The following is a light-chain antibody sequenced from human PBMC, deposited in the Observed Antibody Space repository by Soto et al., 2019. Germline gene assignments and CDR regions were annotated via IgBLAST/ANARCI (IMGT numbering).Light chain of an antibody. CDR2: GAS. CDR1: QSVSSSY. V-gene: IGKV3-20*01. Sequence: EIVLTQSPGNLSLSPGERATLSCRASQSVSSSYLAWYQQKPGQAPRLLIYGASSRATGIPDRCSGSGSGTDFTLTISRLEPDDFAVYYCQQYGSSPPITFGPGTKVDIK. J-gene: IGKJ3*01. CDR3: QQYGSSPPIT.